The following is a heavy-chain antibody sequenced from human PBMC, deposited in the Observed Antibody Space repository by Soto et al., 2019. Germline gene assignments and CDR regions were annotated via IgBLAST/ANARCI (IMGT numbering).Heavy chain of an antibody. V-gene: IGHV3-7*01. D-gene: IGHD6-6*01. CDR2: IKQDGSGK. CDR1: GFTFSSYW. J-gene: IGHJ4*02. Sequence: GGSLRLSCAASGFTFSSYWMSWVRQAPGKGLEWVANIKQDGSGKYYVDSVKGRFTISRDNAKNSLYLQMNSLRAEDTAVYYCARMYSSSLIYFDYWGQGTLVTVSS. CDR3: ARMYSSSLIYFDY.